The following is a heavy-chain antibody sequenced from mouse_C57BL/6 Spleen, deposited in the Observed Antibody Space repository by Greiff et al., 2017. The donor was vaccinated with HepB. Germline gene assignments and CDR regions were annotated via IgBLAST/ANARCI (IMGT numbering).Heavy chain of an antibody. D-gene: IGHD3-2*02. CDR3: ARGETAQATDAIDY. V-gene: IGHV1-7*01. J-gene: IGHJ4*01. Sequence: QVQLQQSGAEMVKPGASVKLSCTASGYTFTSYWMHWVKQSPGQGLEWMGYINPSSDYTKYNQKFKDKATLTADKSSSTAYMQLSSLTYEDSAVYYCARGETAQATDAIDYWGQGTSVTVSS. CDR1: GYTFTSYW. CDR2: INPSSDYT.